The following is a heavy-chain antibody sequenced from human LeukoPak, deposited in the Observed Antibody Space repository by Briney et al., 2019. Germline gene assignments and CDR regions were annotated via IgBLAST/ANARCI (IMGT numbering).Heavy chain of an antibody. CDR3: AKNRDNNNLRGDSCWFDP. J-gene: IGHJ5*02. CDR2: ISGSGGTT. V-gene: IGHV3-23*01. D-gene: IGHD1-14*01. Sequence: GGSLRLSCAASGFTFSSYAMRWVRQAPGKGLEWVSDISGSGGTTYYADSVKGRFAISRDNSKNTLYLQMNSLRAEDTAVYYCAKNRDNNNLRGDSCWFDPWGQGTLVTVSS. CDR1: GFTFSSYA.